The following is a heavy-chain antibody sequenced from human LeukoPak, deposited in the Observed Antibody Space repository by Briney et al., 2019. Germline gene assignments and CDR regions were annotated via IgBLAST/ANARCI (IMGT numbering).Heavy chain of an antibody. J-gene: IGHJ3*02. D-gene: IGHD2-2*01. Sequence: KPGGSLRLSCAASGFTFSDYYMSWIRQAPGKGLEWVSYISSSGSTIYYADSVKGRFTISRDNAKSSLYLQMNSLRAEDTAVYYCARDARYCSSTSCYALGAFDIWGQGTMVTVSS. V-gene: IGHV3-11*01. CDR3: ARDARYCSSTSCYALGAFDI. CDR2: ISSSGSTI. CDR1: GFTFSDYY.